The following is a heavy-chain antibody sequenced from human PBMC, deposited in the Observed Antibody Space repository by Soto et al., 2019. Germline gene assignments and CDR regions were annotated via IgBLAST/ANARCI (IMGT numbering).Heavy chain of an antibody. CDR2: VNPILSMS. Sequence: QVQMVQSGAEVKKPGSSVKVSCKASGDTFSFYTINWVRQAPGLGLEWMGRVNPILSMSNYAQKLQSGVPRTADKSTSTAYMELRSLRSEDTAFYYCATSYGSGYRAFDYWGQGALVTVSS. J-gene: IGHJ4*02. CDR3: ATSYGSGYRAFDY. CDR1: GDTFSFYT. V-gene: IGHV1-69*02. D-gene: IGHD3-10*01.